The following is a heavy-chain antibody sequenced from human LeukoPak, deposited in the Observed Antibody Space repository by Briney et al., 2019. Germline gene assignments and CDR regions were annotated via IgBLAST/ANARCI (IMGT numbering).Heavy chain of an antibody. V-gene: IGHV4-39*07. J-gene: IGHJ4*02. CDR3: ARDEADGRIDY. CDR2: TYYSGST. D-gene: IGHD1-26*01. Sequence: SETLSLTCAVSGGSISSTSYYWAWIRQPPGKGLEWIGTTYYSGSTNYNPSLKSRVTISVDTSKNQFSLKLSSVTAADTAVYYCARDEADGRIDYWGQGTLVTVSS. CDR1: GGSISSTSYY.